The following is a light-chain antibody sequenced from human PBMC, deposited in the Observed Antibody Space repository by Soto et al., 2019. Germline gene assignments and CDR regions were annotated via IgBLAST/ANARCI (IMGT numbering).Light chain of an antibody. CDR3: QHYNSYSEA. Sequence: DIEMTQSPSTLSGSPGDRVTITCRASQTISSWLAWYQQKPGKAPKLLIYKASTLKSGVPSRFSGSVSWTEVTLTISSLKPDDLATYYCQHYNSYSEAFGQGTKVDIK. CDR2: KAS. V-gene: IGKV1-5*03. CDR1: QTISSW. J-gene: IGKJ1*01.